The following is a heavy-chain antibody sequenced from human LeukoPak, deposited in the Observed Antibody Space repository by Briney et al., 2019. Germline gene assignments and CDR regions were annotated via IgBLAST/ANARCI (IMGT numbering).Heavy chain of an antibody. CDR3: ARGGVVVPFDY. V-gene: IGHV3-53*01. Sequence: GGSLRLSCAASGFTVRSNYMRWVRQAPGKGLEWVSVTYSGGSTYYADSVKGRFTISRDNSKYTLYLQMNSPRAEDRAVYHCARGGVVVPFDYWGQGTLVTVSS. CDR1: GFTVRSNY. J-gene: IGHJ4*02. D-gene: IGHD3-22*01. CDR2: TYSGGST.